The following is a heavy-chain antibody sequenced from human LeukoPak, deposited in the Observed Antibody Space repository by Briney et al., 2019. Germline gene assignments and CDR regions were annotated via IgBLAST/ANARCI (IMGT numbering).Heavy chain of an antibody. Sequence: GGSLRLSCAASGFTFSSYEMNWVRQAPGKGLEWVAVISYDGSNKYYADSVKGRFTISRDNSKNTLYLQMNSLRAEGTAVYYCARVMGRYCSSTSCYVDYWGQGTLVTVSS. CDR3: ARVMGRYCSSTSCYVDY. J-gene: IGHJ4*02. D-gene: IGHD2-2*01. V-gene: IGHV3-30*04. CDR2: ISYDGSNK. CDR1: GFTFSSYE.